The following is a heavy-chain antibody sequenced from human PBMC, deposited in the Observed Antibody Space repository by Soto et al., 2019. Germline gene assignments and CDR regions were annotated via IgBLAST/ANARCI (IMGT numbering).Heavy chain of an antibody. CDR1: GFTFSSYA. CDR2: ISYDGSNK. CDR3: ARDRIRLVDY. J-gene: IGHJ4*02. D-gene: IGHD6-19*01. Sequence: QVQLVESGGGVVQPGRSLRLSCAASGFTFSSYAMHWVRQAPGKGLEWVAVISYDGSNKYYADSVKGRFTISRDNSKNTLYLQMNSLRAEDTAVCYCARDRIRLVDYWGQGTLVTVSS. V-gene: IGHV3-30-3*01.